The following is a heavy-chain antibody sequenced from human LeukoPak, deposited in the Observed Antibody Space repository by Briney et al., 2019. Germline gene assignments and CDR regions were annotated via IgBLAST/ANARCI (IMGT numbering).Heavy chain of an antibody. V-gene: IGHV5-51*01. CDR1: GYSFTSYW. D-gene: IGHD3-10*01. Sequence: GESLKISCKGSGYSFTSYWIGWVRQMPGKGLEWMGIIYPGDSDTRYSPSFQGQVTISAEKSISTAYLQWSSLKASGTAMYYCARVSTMVRGVKTYYFDYWGQGTLVTVSS. CDR2: IYPGDSDT. J-gene: IGHJ4*02. CDR3: ARVSTMVRGVKTYYFDY.